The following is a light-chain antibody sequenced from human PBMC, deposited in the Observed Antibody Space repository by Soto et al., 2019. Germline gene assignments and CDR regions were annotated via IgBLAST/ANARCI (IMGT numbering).Light chain of an antibody. CDR3: HHRSGWPAT. CDR2: DAP. V-gene: IGKV3-11*01. CDR1: QSVGTA. Sequence: LAQSPATLSLSPGERATLSCRASQSVGTALAWYQQKPAQAPRLLIHDAPNRATGIPARFSGSGSGTDFTLTISSLEPEDFAVYYCHHRSGWPATFGPGTKVEIK. J-gene: IGKJ1*01.